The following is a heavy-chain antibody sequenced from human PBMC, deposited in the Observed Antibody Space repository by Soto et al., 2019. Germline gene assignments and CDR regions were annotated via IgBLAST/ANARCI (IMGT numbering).Heavy chain of an antibody. J-gene: IGHJ4*02. V-gene: IGHV4-30-4*01. CDR1: GGPVSRAADY. D-gene: IGHD5-12*01. CDR3: ATESGSTHGYFDY. CDR2: ISNSGRT. Sequence: PSVTLCLPCTVCGGPVSRAADYWHWIRQSPGKGLEWIGYISNSGRTGYNPSLKTRLSMSVERSKNQFTLRLTFVSDSDKPVYFCATESGSTHGYFDYCRQGTQGT.